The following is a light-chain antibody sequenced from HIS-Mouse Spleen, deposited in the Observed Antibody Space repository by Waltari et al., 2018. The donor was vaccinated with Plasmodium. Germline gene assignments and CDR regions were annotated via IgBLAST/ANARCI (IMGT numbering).Light chain of an antibody. V-gene: IGKV3-15*01. CDR1: QSVNSN. Sequence: EIVMTQSPATLSVSPGERATLACRASQSVNSNLAWYQQKPGQAPRLLIYGASTRATGIPARFSGSGSGTEFTLTISSLQSEDFAVYYCQQYNNWSFTFGPGTKVDIK. J-gene: IGKJ3*01. CDR3: QQYNNWSFT. CDR2: GAS.